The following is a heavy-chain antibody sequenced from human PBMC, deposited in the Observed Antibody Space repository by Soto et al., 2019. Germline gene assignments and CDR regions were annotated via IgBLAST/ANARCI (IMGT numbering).Heavy chain of an antibody. CDR1: GGSISSGGYS. V-gene: IGHV4-30-2*02. D-gene: IGHD3-3*01. CDR2: IYHSGST. Sequence: SETLSLTCAVSGGSISSGGYSWSWIRQPPGKGLEWIGYIYHSGSTYYNPFLKSRVTISVDTSKNQFSLKLSSVTAADTAVYYCATALTEPTIFGVVTRFDPWGQGTLVTVSS. J-gene: IGHJ5*02. CDR3: ATALTEPTIFGVVTRFDP.